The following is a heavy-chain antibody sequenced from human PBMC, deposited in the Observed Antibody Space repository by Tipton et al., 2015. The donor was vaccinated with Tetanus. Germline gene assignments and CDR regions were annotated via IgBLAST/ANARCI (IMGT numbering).Heavy chain of an antibody. J-gene: IGHJ6*02. Sequence: SLRLSCAASGFTLSTYDIHWVRQPPGKGLEWVSGIGTAGDTHYSGSVKGRFTISRENVKNSLSLQLNNLRVGDTAVYYCARGSAGSPKGVWGQGTTVTVSS. CDR3: ARGSAGSPKGV. V-gene: IGHV3-13*01. CDR2: IGTAGDT. CDR1: GFTLSTYD.